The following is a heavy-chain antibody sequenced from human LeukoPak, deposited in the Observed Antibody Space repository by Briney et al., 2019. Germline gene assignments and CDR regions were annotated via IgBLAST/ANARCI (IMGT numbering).Heavy chain of an antibody. V-gene: IGHV1-69*06. Sequence: SVKVYCKGSAGTFSSYAVSWLRQAPGQEIEWMGGIIPIFGTANYAQKFQGRVTITADKSTSTAYMELSSLRSEDTAVYYCATSPSDIVVVPDREPYYYGMDVWGKGTTVTVSS. D-gene: IGHD2-2*01. CDR1: AGTFSSYA. CDR3: ATSPSDIVVVPDREPYYYGMDV. J-gene: IGHJ6*04. CDR2: IIPIFGTA.